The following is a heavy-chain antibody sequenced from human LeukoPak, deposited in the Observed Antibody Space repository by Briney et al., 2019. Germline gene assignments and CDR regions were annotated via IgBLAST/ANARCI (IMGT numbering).Heavy chain of an antibody. Sequence: GGSLRLSCAASGFTFSSYAMHWVRQAPGKGLGWVAVISYDGSNKYYADSVKGRFTISRDNSKNTLYLQMNSLRAEDTAVYYCARDRGHVVVTAIQASYFDYWGQGTLVTVSS. J-gene: IGHJ4*02. D-gene: IGHD2-21*02. CDR2: ISYDGSNK. V-gene: IGHV3-30*04. CDR1: GFTFSSYA. CDR3: ARDRGHVVVTAIQASYFDY.